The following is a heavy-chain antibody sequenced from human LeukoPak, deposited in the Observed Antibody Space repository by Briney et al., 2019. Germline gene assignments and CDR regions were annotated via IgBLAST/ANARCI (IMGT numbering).Heavy chain of an antibody. V-gene: IGHV3-21*01. Sequence: GGSLRLSCGASGFTFSRYSMNWVRQAPGKGLEWVSSISSSGSYIYYADSVKGRFTISRDNAKNTVYLQMNSLRAEDTAVCYCARRRERGASDAFAFWGQGTMVTVSS. CDR2: ISSSGSYI. CDR3: ARRRERGASDAFAF. CDR1: GFTFSRYS. D-gene: IGHD3-16*01. J-gene: IGHJ3*01.